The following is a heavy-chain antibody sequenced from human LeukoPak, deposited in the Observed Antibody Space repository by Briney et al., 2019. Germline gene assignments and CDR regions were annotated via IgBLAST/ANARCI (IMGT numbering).Heavy chain of an antibody. Sequence: PGGSLRLSCAASGFTFNSYAMSWLRQAPGKGLEWVSGISSGDNTYYTDSVKGRFTISRASSKSTLYLQMNTLRGEDTAIYYCARDWYFDLWGRGTLVTVSS. V-gene: IGHV3-23*01. CDR3: ARDWYFDL. J-gene: IGHJ2*01. CDR1: GFTFNSYA. CDR2: ISSGDNT.